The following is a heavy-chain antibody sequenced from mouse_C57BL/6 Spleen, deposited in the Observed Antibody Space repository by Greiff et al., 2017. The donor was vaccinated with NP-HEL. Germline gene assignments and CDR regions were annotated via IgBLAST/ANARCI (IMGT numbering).Heavy chain of an antibody. Sequence: EVQLVESGGGLVQPGGSLKLSCAASGFTFSDYYMYWVRQTPEKRLEWVAYISNGGGSTYYPDTVKGRVTTSRDNAKNTMYLQMSRLKSEDTAMYYCASASHPSWFAYWGQGTLVTVSA. J-gene: IGHJ3*01. V-gene: IGHV5-12*01. CDR3: ASASHPSWFAY. CDR1: GFTFSDYY. CDR2: ISNGGGST.